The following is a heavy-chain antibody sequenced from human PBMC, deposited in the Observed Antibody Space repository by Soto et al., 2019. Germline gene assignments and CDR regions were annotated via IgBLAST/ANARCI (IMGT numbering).Heavy chain of an antibody. CDR2: INSGGVT. D-gene: IGHD3-10*01. J-gene: IGHJ6*02. CDR3: STCRCGDALFNGMDLWGPGIDV. Sequence: EVQLVESGAGFVKPGGSLRLSCTASGFTFNTAWMAWVRQAPGKGLQWVGRINSGGVTDYAAHVRGRFIISRDDSKNTVYLQMYNLRTDDTGVYFCSTCRCGDALFNGMDLWGPGIDVWGRGTPVTVSS. V-gene: IGHV3-15*01. CDR1: GFTFNTAW.